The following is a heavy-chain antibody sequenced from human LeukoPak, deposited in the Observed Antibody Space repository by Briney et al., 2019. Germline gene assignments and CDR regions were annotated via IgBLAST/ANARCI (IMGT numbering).Heavy chain of an antibody. CDR2: IWHDGTNE. J-gene: IGHJ3*02. D-gene: IGHD2-15*01. CDR1: GFTFRSNG. CDR3: ARDLYCSGSTCYRAFDI. V-gene: IGHV3-33*01. Sequence: AGGSLRLSCVASGFTFRSNGIHWVRQSPGKGLEWVTYIWHDGTNEHYADSVKGRFTISIDNSDNTAHLQMNSLRAEDTALYYCARDLYCSGSTCYRAFDIWGQGTLVTVSS.